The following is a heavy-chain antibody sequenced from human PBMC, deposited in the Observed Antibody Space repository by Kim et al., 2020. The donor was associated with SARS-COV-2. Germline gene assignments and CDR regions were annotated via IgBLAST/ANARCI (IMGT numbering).Heavy chain of an antibody. CDR3: ARGYVLGATPFDY. Sequence: YYPEMVKGRFATSKDNAKNSLELQMNSRGVEDTAVYYCARGYVLGATPFDYWGQGTLVTVSS. V-gene: IGHV3-7*01. J-gene: IGHJ4*02. D-gene: IGHD1-26*01.